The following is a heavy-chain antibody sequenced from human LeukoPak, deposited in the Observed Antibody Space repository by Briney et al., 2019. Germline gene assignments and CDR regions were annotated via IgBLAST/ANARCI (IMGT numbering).Heavy chain of an antibody. J-gene: IGHJ4*02. D-gene: IGHD6-19*01. CDR3: ARIAVAGSGGETLYDY. Sequence: ASVKVSFKASGYTFTVYYMHWVRQAPGQGLEWMGWINPNSGGTNYAQKFQGRVTMTRDTSISTAYMELSRLRSDDTAVYYCARIAVAGSGGETLYDYWGQGTLVTVSS. CDR2: INPNSGGT. CDR1: GYTFTVYY. V-gene: IGHV1-2*02.